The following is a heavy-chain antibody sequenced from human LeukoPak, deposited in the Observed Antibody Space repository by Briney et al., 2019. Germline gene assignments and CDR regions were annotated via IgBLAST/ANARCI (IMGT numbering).Heavy chain of an antibody. CDR1: GFTVSGNY. D-gene: IGHD6-6*01. CDR2: IYTGVST. J-gene: IGHJ6*03. V-gene: IGHV3-53*01. Sequence: PGGSLRLSCAASGFTVSGNYMSWVRQAPGKGLEWVSVIYTGVSTYYADSVKGRFAISRDNSKNTLYLQMNSLRAEDTAVYYCARVRPHPIIDVWGKGTTVTVSS. CDR3: ARVRPHPIIDV.